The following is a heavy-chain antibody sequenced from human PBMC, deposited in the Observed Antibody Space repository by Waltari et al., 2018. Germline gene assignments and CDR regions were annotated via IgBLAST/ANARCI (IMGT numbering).Heavy chain of an antibody. CDR2: IYYSGST. D-gene: IGHD3-3*01. Sequence: QLQLQESGPGLVKPSETLSITCPVSGGSISSSSHYWGGIRQPPGKGLEWIGSIYYSGSTYYNPSLKSRVTISVDTSKNQFSLKLSSVTAADTAVYYCARGGGLFGVVNGYFDYWGQGTLVTVSS. CDR3: ARGGGLFGVVNGYFDY. CDR1: GGSISSSSHY. V-gene: IGHV4-39*07. J-gene: IGHJ4*02.